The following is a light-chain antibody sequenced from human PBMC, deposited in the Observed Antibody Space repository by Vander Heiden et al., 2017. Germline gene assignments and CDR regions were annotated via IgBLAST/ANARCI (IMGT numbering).Light chain of an antibody. Sequence: DIQLTQSPSTLSASVGDRVTITCRASQSISSWLTWYQQKPGKAPKALIYVASSLDSGVPSRFSGSGSGTDFTLTISSLQPDDFATYFCHQCDNNPHTFGQGTKLEIK. CDR1: QSISSW. J-gene: IGKJ2*01. V-gene: IGKV1-5*01. CDR2: VAS. CDR3: HQCDNNPHT.